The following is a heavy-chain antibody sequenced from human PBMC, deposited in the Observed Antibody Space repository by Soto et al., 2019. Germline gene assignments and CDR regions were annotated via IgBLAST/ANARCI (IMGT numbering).Heavy chain of an antibody. D-gene: IGHD2-15*01. CDR1: GGSISSYY. CDR2: IYYSGST. V-gene: IGHV4-59*01. CDR3: ARDSGISSALYYYGVDV. J-gene: IGHJ6*02. Sequence: PSETLSLTCTVSGGSISSYYWSWIRQPPGKGLEWIGYIYYSGSTNYNPSLKSRVTISLDTSKNQFSLKLSSVTAADTAVYYCARDSGISSALYYYGVDVWGQGTTVTVSS.